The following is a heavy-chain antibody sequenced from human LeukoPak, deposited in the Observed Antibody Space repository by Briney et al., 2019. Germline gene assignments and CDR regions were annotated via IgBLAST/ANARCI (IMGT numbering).Heavy chain of an antibody. V-gene: IGHV5-51*01. CDR2: IYPGDSET. CDR1: GYSFTSSW. D-gene: IGHD6-19*01. CDR3: ARQYITGWQSFDY. J-gene: IGHJ4*02. Sequence: GESLKISCKPSGYSFTSSWIGWVRQMPGKGLEWMGIIYPGDSETIYSPSFQGQVTISVDKSFSTAYLQWSSLKVSDTAMYYCARQYITGWQSFDYWGQGTLVTVSS.